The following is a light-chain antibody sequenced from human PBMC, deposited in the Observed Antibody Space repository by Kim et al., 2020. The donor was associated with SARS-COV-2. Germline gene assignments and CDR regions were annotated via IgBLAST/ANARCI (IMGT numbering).Light chain of an antibody. V-gene: IGKV1-33*01. CDR1: QDISNY. CDR2: DAS. CDR3: QQYDNLSWT. J-gene: IGKJ1*01. Sequence: DIQMTQSPSSLSASVGDRVTITCQASQDISNYLNWYQQKPGKAPKLLIYDASNLETGVPSRFSGSGSGTDFTFTISSLQPEDIVTYYCQQYDNLSWTFGQGTKVDIK.